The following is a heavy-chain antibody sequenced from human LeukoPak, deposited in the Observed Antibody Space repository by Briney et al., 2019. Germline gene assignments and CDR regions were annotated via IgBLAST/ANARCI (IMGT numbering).Heavy chain of an antibody. D-gene: IGHD3-10*01. V-gene: IGHV1-46*01. Sequence: ASVKVSCKASGYTFTSYYMHWVRQAPGQGLEWIGIINPSGGSTSYAQKFQGRVTMTRDTSTSTVYMELSSLRSEDTAVYYCARDFYYGSGMGYYGMDVWGQGTTVTVSS. CDR1: GYTFTSYY. CDR3: ARDFYYGSGMGYYGMDV. J-gene: IGHJ6*02. CDR2: INPSGGST.